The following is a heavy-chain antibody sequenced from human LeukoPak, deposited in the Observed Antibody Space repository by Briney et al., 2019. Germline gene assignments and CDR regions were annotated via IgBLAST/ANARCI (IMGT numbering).Heavy chain of an antibody. J-gene: IGHJ4*02. CDR1: GFTFSDYY. D-gene: IGHD6-6*01. CDR3: ARGGAARRWYVFYFDY. V-gene: IGHV4-34*01. Sequence: GSLRLSCAASGFTFSDYYMSWIRQPPGKGLEWIGEINHSGSTNYNPSLKSRVTISVDTSKNQFSLKLSSVTAADTAVYYCARGGAARRWYVFYFDYWGQGTLVTVSS. CDR2: INHSGST.